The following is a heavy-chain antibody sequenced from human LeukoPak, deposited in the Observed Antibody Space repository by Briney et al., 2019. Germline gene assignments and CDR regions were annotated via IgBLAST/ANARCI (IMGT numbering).Heavy chain of an antibody. J-gene: IGHJ4*02. CDR3: ARTYCSSTSCLVDY. Sequence: GGSLRLSCVASGFTFSNAWMSWVRQAPGKGLEYVSAISTNGGSTYYANSVKGRFTISRDNSKNTLYLQMGSLRAEDMAVYYCARTYCSSTSCLVDYWGQGTLVTVSS. D-gene: IGHD2-2*01. V-gene: IGHV3-64*01. CDR2: ISTNGGST. CDR1: GFTFSNAW.